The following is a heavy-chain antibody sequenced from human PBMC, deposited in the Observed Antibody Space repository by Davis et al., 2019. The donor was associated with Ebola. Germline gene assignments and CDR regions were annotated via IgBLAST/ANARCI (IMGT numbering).Heavy chain of an antibody. CDR1: AITFSSYA. V-gene: IGHV3-23*01. D-gene: IGHD3-3*01. CDR2: ISGSGGNT. CDR3: ARSGLSFGVVKYHYGMDA. Sequence: GESLKLPCAYPAITFSSYAMPWVRLAPGRGLEWVSAISGSGGNTYYADSVKGRFTISRDNSKKTMYLQMNSLRGEDTAVYYCARSGLSFGVVKYHYGMDAWGKGTTVTVSS. J-gene: IGHJ6*04.